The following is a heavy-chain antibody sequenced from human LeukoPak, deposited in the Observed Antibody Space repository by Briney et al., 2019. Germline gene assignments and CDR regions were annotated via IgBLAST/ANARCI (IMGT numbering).Heavy chain of an antibody. CDR1: GYTFTGYY. D-gene: IGHD3-10*01. CDR3: ARSGITMVRGVKNWFDP. V-gene: IGHV1-2*02. CDR2: INPNSGGT. J-gene: IGHJ5*02. Sequence: ASVKVSCKASGYTFTGYYMHWVRQAPGQGLEWMGWINPNSGGTNYAQKFQGRVTMTRDTSISTAYMELSRLRSDDTAVYYCARSGITMVRGVKNWFDPWGQGTLVTVPS.